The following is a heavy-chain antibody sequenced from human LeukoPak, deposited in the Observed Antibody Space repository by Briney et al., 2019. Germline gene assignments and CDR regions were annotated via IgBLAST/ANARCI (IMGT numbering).Heavy chain of an antibody. CDR3: AKPEMGTIEDDAFDI. V-gene: IGHV3-30*18. CDR1: GLIFSSYA. CDR2: VSYDGSNK. J-gene: IGHJ3*02. Sequence: GGSLRLSCAASGLIFSSYAMHWVRQAPGKGLEWVAVVSYDGSNKYYADSVKGRFTISRDNSKNTLYLQMNSLRAEDTAVYYCAKPEMGTIEDDAFDIWGQGTMVTVSS. D-gene: IGHD5-24*01.